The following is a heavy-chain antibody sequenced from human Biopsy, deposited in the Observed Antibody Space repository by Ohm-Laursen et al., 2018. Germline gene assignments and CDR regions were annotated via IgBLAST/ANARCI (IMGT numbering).Heavy chain of an antibody. CDR3: AKCMTGGSNYYFHH. CDR2: IWYDGSNK. Sequence: SLRLSCTASGSTFTSYAMHWVRQAPGKGLEWVAAIWYDGSNKNYADSVKGRFTISRDNSKNTLYLQMNSLRGEDTAMYYCAKCMTGGSNYYFHHCGQGTLVTVSS. V-gene: IGHV3-33*06. D-gene: IGHD2-8*01. J-gene: IGHJ4*02. CDR1: GSTFTSYA.